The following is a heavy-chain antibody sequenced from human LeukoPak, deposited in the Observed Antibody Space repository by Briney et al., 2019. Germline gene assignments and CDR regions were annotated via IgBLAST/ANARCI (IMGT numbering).Heavy chain of an antibody. Sequence: ASVKVSCKASGYTFTGYYIHWVRQAPGQGLEWMGWINPNSGGTNYAQKFQGRVTMTRDTSISTAYMELSRLRSDDTAVYYCARPMVRGVIRVWFDPWGQGTLVTVSS. CDR1: GYTFTGYY. V-gene: IGHV1-2*02. J-gene: IGHJ5*02. CDR3: ARPMVRGVIRVWFDP. D-gene: IGHD3-10*01. CDR2: INPNSGGT.